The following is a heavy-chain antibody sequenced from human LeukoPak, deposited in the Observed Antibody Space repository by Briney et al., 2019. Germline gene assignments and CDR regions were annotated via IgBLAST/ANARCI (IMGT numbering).Heavy chain of an antibody. CDR2: INPNSGGT. CDR1: GYTFTGYY. D-gene: IGHD5-18*01. CDR3: ARYSYGFGTFDY. V-gene: IGHV1-2*02. Sequence: ASVKVSCKASGYTFTGYYMHWVRQAPGQGLEWMGWINPNSGGTNYAQKFQGRVTMTRDTSISTAYMELSRLRSDDTAVYYCARYSYGFGTFDYWGQGTLATVSS. J-gene: IGHJ4*02.